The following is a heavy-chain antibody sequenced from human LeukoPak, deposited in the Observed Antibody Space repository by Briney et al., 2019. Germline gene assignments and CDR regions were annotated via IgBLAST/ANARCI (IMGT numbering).Heavy chain of an antibody. CDR1: GFTFSSYS. CDR3: ARDLVVPAATADH. CDR2: ISSSSSYI. V-gene: IGHV3-21*01. J-gene: IGHJ4*02. Sequence: GGSLRLSCAASGFTFSSYSMNWVRQAPGKGLEWVSSISSSSSYIYYADSVKGRFTISRDNAKNSLYLQMNSLRAEDTAVYYCARDLVVPAATADHWGQGTLVTVSS. D-gene: IGHD2-2*01.